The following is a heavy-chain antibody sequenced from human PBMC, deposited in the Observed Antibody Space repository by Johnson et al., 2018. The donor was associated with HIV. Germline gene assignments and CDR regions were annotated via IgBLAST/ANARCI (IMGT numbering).Heavy chain of an antibody. J-gene: IGHJ3*02. D-gene: IGHD3-10*01. CDR3: ASFWATGAFDI. Sequence: VQLVESGGGVVRPGGSLRLSCAASGFTFDDYGMRWVRQAPGKGLAGVSGINWQGGTQGFADSVKGRFTISRDNAKKTLYLQMNSLRAEDTAVYYCASFWATGAFDIWGQGTMVTVSS. CDR2: INWQGGTQ. V-gene: IGHV3-20*04. CDR1: GFTFDDYG.